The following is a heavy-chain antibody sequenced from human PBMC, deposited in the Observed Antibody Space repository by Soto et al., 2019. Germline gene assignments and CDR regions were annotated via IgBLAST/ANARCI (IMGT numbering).Heavy chain of an antibody. Sequence: GGSLRLSCAASGFTFSSYAMSWVRQAPGKGLEWVSAISGSGGSTYYADSVKGRFTISRDNSKNTLYRQMNSLRAEDTAVYYCAKDKTRGYDFWSGLFDYWGQGTLVTVSS. D-gene: IGHD3-3*01. CDR2: ISGSGGST. CDR1: GFTFSSYA. CDR3: AKDKTRGYDFWSGLFDY. V-gene: IGHV3-23*01. J-gene: IGHJ4*02.